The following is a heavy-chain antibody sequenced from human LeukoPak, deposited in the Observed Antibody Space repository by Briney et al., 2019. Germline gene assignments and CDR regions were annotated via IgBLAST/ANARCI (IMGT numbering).Heavy chain of an antibody. Sequence: GGSLRLSCAASGFTFSSYSMNWVRQAPGKGLEWVSSISSSSSYIYYADSVKGRFTISRDNAKSSLYLQMNSLRAEDTAVYYCAILQLERRPYYYGMDVWGKGSTVTVSS. CDR1: GFTFSSYS. V-gene: IGHV3-21*01. CDR2: ISSSSSYI. CDR3: AILQLERRPYYYGMDV. J-gene: IGHJ6*04. D-gene: IGHD1-1*01.